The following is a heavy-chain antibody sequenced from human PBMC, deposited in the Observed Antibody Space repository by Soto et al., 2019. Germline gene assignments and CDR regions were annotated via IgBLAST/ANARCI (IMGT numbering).Heavy chain of an antibody. CDR1: GFTFSDYY. J-gene: IGHJ3*02. V-gene: IGHV3-11*05. Sequence: QVQLVESGGGLVKPGGSLRLSCAASGFTFSDYYMSWIHQAPGKGLEWLSYIGTSSSYTNYADSVKGRFTISRDNAKNSLYLQMNSLRAEDTAVYYCARDADILTGSDAFDIWGQGTMVTVSS. CDR2: IGTSSSYT. CDR3: ARDADILTGSDAFDI. D-gene: IGHD3-9*01.